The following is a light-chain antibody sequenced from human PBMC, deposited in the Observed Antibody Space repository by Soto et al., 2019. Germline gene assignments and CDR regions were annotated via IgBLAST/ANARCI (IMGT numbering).Light chain of an antibody. V-gene: IGLV2-14*03. CDR3: SSYTSSSTPYV. Sequence: QSVLTQPASVSGSPGQSITISCTGSSSDVGGYDYVSWYQYHPGKAPKLMIHDVSNRPSGVSNRFSGSKSGNTASLTISGLQAEDEADYYCSSYTSSSTPYVFGTGTKLTVL. CDR2: DVS. CDR1: SSDVGGYDY. J-gene: IGLJ1*01.